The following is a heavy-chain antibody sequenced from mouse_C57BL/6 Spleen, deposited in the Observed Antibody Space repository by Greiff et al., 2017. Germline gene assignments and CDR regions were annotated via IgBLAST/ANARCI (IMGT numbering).Heavy chain of an antibody. V-gene: IGHV1-82*01. J-gene: IGHJ4*01. CDR3: ANYDSYYYAMDY. CDR1: GYAFSSSW. Sequence: QVQLKQSGPELVKPGASVKISCKASGYAFSSSWMNWVKQRPGKGLEWIGRIYPGDGDTNYNGKFKGKATLTADKSSSTAYMQLSSLTSEDSAVYFCANYDSYYYAMDYWGQGTSVTVSS. D-gene: IGHD2-4*01. CDR2: IYPGDGDT.